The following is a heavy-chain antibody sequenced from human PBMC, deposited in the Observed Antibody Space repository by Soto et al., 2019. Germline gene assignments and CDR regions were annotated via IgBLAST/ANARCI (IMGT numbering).Heavy chain of an antibody. Sequence: GGSLRLSCAASGFTFSSYGMHWVRQAPGKGLEWVAVISYDGSNKYYADSVKGRFTISRDNSKNTLYLQMNSLRAEDTAVYYRAKTGRWLRLLGGMGVWGQGTTVIVSS. CDR1: GFTFSSYG. CDR2: ISYDGSNK. J-gene: IGHJ6*02. CDR3: AKTGRWLRLLGGMGV. V-gene: IGHV3-30*18. D-gene: IGHD5-12*01.